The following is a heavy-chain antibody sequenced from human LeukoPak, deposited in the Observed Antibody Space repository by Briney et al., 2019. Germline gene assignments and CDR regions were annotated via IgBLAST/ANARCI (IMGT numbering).Heavy chain of an antibody. Sequence: GGSLRLSCAVSGFSVNRIFRTWVRQAPGKGLEWVSVIYGGGNTYYADSVKGRFTISTDNSKNTLYLQMNNLRVEDAALYYCAGSAGGALDFWGQGALATVSS. CDR1: GFSVNRIF. CDR2: IYGGGNT. CDR3: AGSAGGALDF. J-gene: IGHJ4*02. D-gene: IGHD1-26*01. V-gene: IGHV3-66*01.